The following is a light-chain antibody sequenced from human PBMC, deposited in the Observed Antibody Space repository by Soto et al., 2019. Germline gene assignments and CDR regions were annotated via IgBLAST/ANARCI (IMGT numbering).Light chain of an antibody. Sequence: VLTQSPDTLSLPPGERATLSCRASQSISSYLAWYQQKPGQAPRLVIYGASTRATGIPARFSGSGSGTEFTLAISSLQSEDFAVYYCQQYNSWPPTFGGGTKVDIK. V-gene: IGKV3-15*01. CDR2: GAS. J-gene: IGKJ4*01. CDR3: QQYNSWPPT. CDR1: QSISSY.